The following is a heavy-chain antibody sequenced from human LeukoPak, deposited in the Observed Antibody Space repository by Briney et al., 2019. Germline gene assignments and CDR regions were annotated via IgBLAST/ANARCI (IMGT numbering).Heavy chain of an antibody. J-gene: IGHJ4*02. Sequence: GGSLRLSGAGSGATFSSDEMNWVRQAPGKGLEWISYISGSGSIIYYADSVKGRFTISRDNARRSLYLQMNSLRAEDTAVYYCVRTYSSGYSFDSWGQGTLVTVSS. CDR1: GATFSSDE. CDR2: ISGSGSII. CDR3: VRTYSSGYSFDS. V-gene: IGHV3-48*03. D-gene: IGHD3-22*01.